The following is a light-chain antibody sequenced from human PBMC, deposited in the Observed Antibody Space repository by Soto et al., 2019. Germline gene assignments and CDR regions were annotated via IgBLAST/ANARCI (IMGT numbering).Light chain of an antibody. J-gene: IGKJ1*01. CDR2: GAS. CDR3: QQYDTWPRT. CDR1: QSVSSN. V-gene: IGKV3-15*01. Sequence: EIVMTQSPASLSVPPGERATLSCRASQSVSSNFAWYLQKPGQPPRLLIYGASTRATAVPARFTASGSGTEFTLTISSLQSDDFGVYYCQQYDTWPRTFGQGTKVEIK.